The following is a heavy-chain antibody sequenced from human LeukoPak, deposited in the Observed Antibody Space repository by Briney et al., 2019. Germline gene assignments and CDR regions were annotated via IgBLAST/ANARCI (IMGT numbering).Heavy chain of an antibody. V-gene: IGHV4-59*08. D-gene: IGHD1-1*01. CDR1: GGSISSYY. J-gene: IGHJ4*02. CDR2: IYYNGNT. Sequence: PSETLSLTCTVSGGSISSYYWSWIRQPPGKGLGWIGYIYYNGNTNYIPSLKSRVTISVDTSKNQFSLRLSSVTAADTAVYYCARNGNWNYVDYWGQGTLVTVSS. CDR3: ARNGNWNYVDY.